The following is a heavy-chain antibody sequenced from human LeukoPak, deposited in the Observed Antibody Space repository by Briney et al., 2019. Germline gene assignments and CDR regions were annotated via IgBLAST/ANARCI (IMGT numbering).Heavy chain of an antibody. CDR1: GFTFTSYA. D-gene: IGHD2-2*01. CDR3: AREDCSNVRCYGASDA. CDR2: ISSGNHT. V-gene: IGHV3-69-1*01. Sequence: GGSLRLSCVASGFTFTSYAMSWVRQAPGKGLEYVSSISSGNHTYYGDSVKGRFTISRDNARNSLFLQMNNLRGEDTAVYYCAREDCSNVRCYGASDAWGQGTLVTVSS. J-gene: IGHJ5*02.